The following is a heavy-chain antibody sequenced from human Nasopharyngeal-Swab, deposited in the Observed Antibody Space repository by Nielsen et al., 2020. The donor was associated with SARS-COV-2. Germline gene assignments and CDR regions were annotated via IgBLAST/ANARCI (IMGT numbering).Heavy chain of an antibody. D-gene: IGHD5-18*01. CDR1: DYTFTSYG. Sequence: ASVKVSCKASDYTFTSYGISWVRQAPGQGLEWMGWISAYNGNTNYAQKLQGRVTMTTDTSTSTAYMELRSLRSDDTAVYYCARDFRDTAMDLPDYWGQGTLVTVSS. CDR2: ISAYNGNT. V-gene: IGHV1-18*01. CDR3: ARDFRDTAMDLPDY. J-gene: IGHJ4*02.